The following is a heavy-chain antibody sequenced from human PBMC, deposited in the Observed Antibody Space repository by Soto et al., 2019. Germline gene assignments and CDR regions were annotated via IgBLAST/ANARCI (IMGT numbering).Heavy chain of an antibody. Sequence: QVHLQESGPGLVKPSETLSLTCTVSGLSITNNYWSWIRQPPGKGLEWIGYIYYTGSTNYDPSLKSRVTMSVDTSKNQFSLNLASLTAADTAIYYCARANWYSGYWGQGTLVIVSS. J-gene: IGHJ4*02. CDR3: ARANWYSGY. CDR1: GLSITNNY. CDR2: IYYTGST. D-gene: IGHD1-7*01. V-gene: IGHV4-59*13.